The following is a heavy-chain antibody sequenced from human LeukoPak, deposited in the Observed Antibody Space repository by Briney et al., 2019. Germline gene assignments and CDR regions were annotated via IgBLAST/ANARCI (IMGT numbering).Heavy chain of an antibody. Sequence: SETLSLTCAVYGGSFSGYYWSWIRQPPGKGLEWIGEINHSGSTNYNPSLKSRVTISVDTSKNQFSLKLSSVTAADTAVYYCARGKRRGYSYYCYGMDVWGQGTTVTVSS. CDR2: INHSGST. CDR1: GGSFSGYY. CDR3: ARGKRRGYSYYCYGMDV. D-gene: IGHD5-18*01. J-gene: IGHJ6*02. V-gene: IGHV4-34*01.